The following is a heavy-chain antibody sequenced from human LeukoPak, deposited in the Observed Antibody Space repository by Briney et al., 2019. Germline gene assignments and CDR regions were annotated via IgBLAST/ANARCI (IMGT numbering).Heavy chain of an antibody. CDR3: ARQKCTSASCLTKNAFDI. Sequence: SETLSLTCTVSGSISGYYWSWIGQPPGKGLEWIGYIYTSGSTNYNTSLESRVTISVDTSNNQFSLDPISVTAANTAVYYWARQKCTSASCLTKNAFDIWGQGTMVTVSS. CDR1: GSISGYY. D-gene: IGHD2-15*01. CDR2: IYTSGST. V-gene: IGHV4-4*09. J-gene: IGHJ3*02.